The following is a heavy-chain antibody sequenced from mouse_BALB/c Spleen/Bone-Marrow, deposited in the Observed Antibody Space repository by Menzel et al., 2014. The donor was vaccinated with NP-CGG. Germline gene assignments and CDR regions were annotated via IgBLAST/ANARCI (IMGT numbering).Heavy chain of an antibody. V-gene: IGHV1-9*01. Sequence: QVQLKQSGAELMKPGASVKISCKATGYTFXNYWIDWVKQRPGHGLEWIGEILPGSGTANYNEKFKGKATFTADTSSNTAYMQLSSLTSEDSALYYCARASVVPYYFDFWGQGTTLTVSS. D-gene: IGHD1-1*01. J-gene: IGHJ2*01. CDR2: ILPGSGTA. CDR3: ARASVVPYYFDF. CDR1: GYTFXNYW.